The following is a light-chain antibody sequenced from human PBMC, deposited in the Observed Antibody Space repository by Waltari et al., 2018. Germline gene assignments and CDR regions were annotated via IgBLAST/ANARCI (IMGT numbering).Light chain of an antibody. V-gene: IGLV2-23*02. J-gene: IGLJ2*01. CDR2: EVS. CDR3: SSYAGNRSVV. CDR1: SRMFEGITL. Sequence: QPARTQPPPFPGPPDRRFTSPSPEPSRMFEGITLFPWYQQHPGKAPKLLILEVSQLPSGISTRFSGSKSGNTASLTVSGLQAEDGADYYCSSYAGNRSVVFGGGTKLTVL.